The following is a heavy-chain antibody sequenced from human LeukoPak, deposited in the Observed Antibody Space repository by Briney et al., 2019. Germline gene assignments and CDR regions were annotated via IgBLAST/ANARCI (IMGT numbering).Heavy chain of an antibody. Sequence: KPGESLKISCKGSGYSFSTYWIGWVRQMPGKGLEWMGIIYPDDSDSRYNPSFQGQVTMSADKSISTAYLQWSSLKASDTAMYYCARWNAFDIWGQGTMVTVSS. V-gene: IGHV5-51*03. D-gene: IGHD5-12*01. CDR1: GYSFSTYW. CDR3: ARWNAFDI. J-gene: IGHJ3*02. CDR2: IYPDDSDS.